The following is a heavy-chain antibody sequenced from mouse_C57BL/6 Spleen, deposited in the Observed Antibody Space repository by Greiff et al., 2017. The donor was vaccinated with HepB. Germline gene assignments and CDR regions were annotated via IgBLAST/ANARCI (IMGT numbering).Heavy chain of an antibody. J-gene: IGHJ3*01. D-gene: IGHD2-2*01. V-gene: IGHV1-61*01. CDR1: GYTFTSYW. CDR2: IYPSDSET. Sequence: VQLQQPGAELVRPGSSVKLSCKASGYTFTSYWMDWVKQRPGQGLEWIGNIYPSDSETHYNQKFKDKATLTVDKSSSTAYMQLSSLTSEDSAVYYCAREEGYDMFAYWGQGTLVTVSA. CDR3: AREEGYDMFAY.